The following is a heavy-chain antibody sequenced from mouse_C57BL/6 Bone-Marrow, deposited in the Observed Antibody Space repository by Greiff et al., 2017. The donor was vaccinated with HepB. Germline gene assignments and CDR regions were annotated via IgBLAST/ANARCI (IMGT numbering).Heavy chain of an antibody. D-gene: IGHD3-2*02. V-gene: IGHV1-55*01. J-gene: IGHJ4*01. CDR2: IYPGSGST. Sequence: QVHVKQPGAELVKPGASVKMSCKASGYTFTSYWITWVKQRPGQGLEWIGDIYPGSGSTNYNEKFKSKATLTVDTSSSTAYMQLSSLTSEDSAVYYCARGVQLRLHYYAMDYWGQGTSVTVSS. CDR3: ARGVQLRLHYYAMDY. CDR1: GYTFTSYW.